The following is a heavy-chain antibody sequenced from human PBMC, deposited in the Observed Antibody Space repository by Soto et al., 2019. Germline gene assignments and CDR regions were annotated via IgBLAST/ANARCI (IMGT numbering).Heavy chain of an antibody. Sequence: QAGGSLRLSCAASGFTFSDYAIHWVRQSPGKGLEWVAVISYDGTNKFYANSVKGRFTISRDNSKNTLSLQMDSLRAEDTAVYYCARPTSGTPPRNYYYGMDVWGHGTTVTVSS. CDR1: GFTFSDYA. V-gene: IGHV3-30-3*01. CDR2: ISYDGTNK. D-gene: IGHD6-19*01. CDR3: ARPTSGTPPRNYYYGMDV. J-gene: IGHJ6*02.